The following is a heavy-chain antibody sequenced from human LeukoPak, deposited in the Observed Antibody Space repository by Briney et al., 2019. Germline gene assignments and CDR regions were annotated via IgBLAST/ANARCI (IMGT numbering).Heavy chain of an antibody. Sequence: SETLSLTCTVSGGSISSINWWSWVRQSLGKGLEWIGEIYHDGSVSYSPSLKSRLTISVDKSKNQFSLTLASVTAADTAVYYCARVGETAFDHWGQGTLVTVSS. D-gene: IGHD1-26*01. V-gene: IGHV4-4*02. J-gene: IGHJ4*02. CDR3: ARVGETAFDH. CDR1: GGSISSINW. CDR2: IYHDGSV.